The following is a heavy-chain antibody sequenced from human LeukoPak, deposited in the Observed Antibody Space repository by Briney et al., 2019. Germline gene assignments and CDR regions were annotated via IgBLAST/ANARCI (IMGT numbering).Heavy chain of an antibody. D-gene: IGHD5-24*01. CDR1: GFTFSSYG. J-gene: IGHJ3*02. CDR2: IRYDGSNK. V-gene: IGHV3-30*02. Sequence: GGSLRLSCAASGFTFSSYGMHWVRQAPGKGLEWVAFIRYDGSNKYYADSVKGRFTISRDNAKNTVYLQMNSLRAEDTAVYYCARLGGGSGVDAFDIWGQGTMVTVSS. CDR3: ARLGGGSGVDAFDI.